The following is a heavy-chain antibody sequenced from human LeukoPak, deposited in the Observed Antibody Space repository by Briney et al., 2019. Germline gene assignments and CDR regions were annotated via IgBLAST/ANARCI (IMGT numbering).Heavy chain of an antibody. CDR1: GDSITSYY. V-gene: IGHV4-4*07. Sequence: SETLSLTCTVSGDSITSYYWSWIRQPPGKGLEWIGRIYTSGSTNYNPSLKSRVSMSVDTSKNQFSLKLTSVTAADTAVYYCTRSREGWFDPWGQGTLVTVSS. J-gene: IGHJ5*02. CDR3: TRSREGWFDP. CDR2: IYTSGST. D-gene: IGHD1-26*01.